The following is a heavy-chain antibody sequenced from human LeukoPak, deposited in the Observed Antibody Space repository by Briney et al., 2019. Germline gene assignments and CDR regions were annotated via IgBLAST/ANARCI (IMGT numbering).Heavy chain of an antibody. J-gene: IGHJ4*02. Sequence: KPSQTLSLTCTVSGGSISSGDYYWSWIRQPPGKGLEWIGYIYYSGSTYYNPSLKSRVTISVGTSKNQFSLKLSSVTAADTAVYYCAVLAVAGFFDYWGQGTLVTVSS. V-gene: IGHV4-30-4*08. CDR2: IYYSGST. CDR1: GGSISSGDYY. D-gene: IGHD6-19*01. CDR3: AVLAVAGFFDY.